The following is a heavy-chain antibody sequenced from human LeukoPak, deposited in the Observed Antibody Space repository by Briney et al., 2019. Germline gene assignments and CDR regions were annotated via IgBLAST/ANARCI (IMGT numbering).Heavy chain of an antibody. J-gene: IGHJ4*02. CDR1: GFTFSSYA. CDR3: AKVLRYFDWLSSFDY. Sequence: PGGSLRLSCAASGFTFSSYAMSWVRQAPGKGLEWVSAISGSGGSTYYADSVKGRFTISRDNPKNTLYLQMNSLRAEDTAVYYCAKVLRYFDWLSSFDYWGQGTLVTVSS. D-gene: IGHD3-9*01. CDR2: ISGSGGST. V-gene: IGHV3-23*01.